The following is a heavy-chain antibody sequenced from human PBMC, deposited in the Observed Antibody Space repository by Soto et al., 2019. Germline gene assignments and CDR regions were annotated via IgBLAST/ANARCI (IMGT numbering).Heavy chain of an antibody. V-gene: IGHV3-23*01. J-gene: IGHJ4*02. D-gene: IGHD3-22*01. CDR2: FSGSGGST. Sequence: EVQLLESGGGLVQPGGSLRLSCAASGFTFSSYAMSWVRQAPGKGLEWVSAFSGSGGSTYYADSVKGRFTISRDNSKNTMYLQMNSLRAEDTAVYFCASQNYYYDSSGYYYVGETDYWGQGTLVTVSS. CDR3: ASQNYYYDSSGYYYVGETDY. CDR1: GFTFSSYA.